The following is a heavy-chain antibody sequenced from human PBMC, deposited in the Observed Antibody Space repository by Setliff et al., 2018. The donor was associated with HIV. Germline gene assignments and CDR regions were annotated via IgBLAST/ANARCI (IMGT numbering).Heavy chain of an antibody. Sequence: SVKVSCKASGGTFGIYGISWVRQAPGQGLEWMGGTIPMFGTANYAQKFQGRVTITADESTNTGYMELSSLRSEDTAVYYCARLSGWYEGDFDYWGQGTLVTVSS. V-gene: IGHV1-69*13. CDR3: ARLSGWYEGDFDY. CDR1: GGTFGIYG. D-gene: IGHD6-19*01. CDR2: TIPMFGTA. J-gene: IGHJ4*02.